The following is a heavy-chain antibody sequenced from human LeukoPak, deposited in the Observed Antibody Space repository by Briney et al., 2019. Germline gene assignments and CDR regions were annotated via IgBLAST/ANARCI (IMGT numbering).Heavy chain of an antibody. J-gene: IGHJ4*02. Sequence: SETLSLTCTVSGGSISSYYWSWIRQPAGKGLEWIGRIYTSGSTNYIPSLKSRATMSVDTSKNQFSLKLSSVTAADTAVYYCAVRTYGDYEGAYYFDYWGQGTLVTVSS. D-gene: IGHD4-17*01. CDR3: AVRTYGDYEGAYYFDY. CDR2: IYTSGST. CDR1: GGSISSYY. V-gene: IGHV4-4*07.